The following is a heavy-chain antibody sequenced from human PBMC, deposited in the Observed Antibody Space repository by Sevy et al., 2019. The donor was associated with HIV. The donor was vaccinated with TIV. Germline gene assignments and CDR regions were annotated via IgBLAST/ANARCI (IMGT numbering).Heavy chain of an antibody. V-gene: IGHV3-23*01. D-gene: IGHD6-19*01. CDR2: ISGSGGST. CDR3: AKAGGQWLPTGGFDP. J-gene: IGHJ5*02. CDR1: AFTFSSYA. Sequence: GGSLRLSCAASAFTFSSYAMSWVRQAPGKGLEWVSAISGSGGSTYYADSVKGRFTISRDNSKNTLYLQMNSLRAEDTAVYYCAKAGGQWLPTGGFDPWGQGTLVTVSS.